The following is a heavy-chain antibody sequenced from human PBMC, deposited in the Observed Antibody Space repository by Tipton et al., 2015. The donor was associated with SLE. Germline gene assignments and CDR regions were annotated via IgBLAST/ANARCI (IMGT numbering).Heavy chain of an antibody. D-gene: IGHD7-27*01. Sequence: TLSLTCAVCGGSFSGYYWSWIRQPPGKGLEWIGEINHSGSTNYNPSLKSRVTISVDTSKNQFSLNLSSVTAADTAVYFCARDAGGSLGMESYYYYMDVWGKGTTVTVSS. J-gene: IGHJ6*03. CDR3: ARDAGGSLGMESYYYYMDV. V-gene: IGHV4-34*01. CDR2: INHSGST. CDR1: GGSFSGYY.